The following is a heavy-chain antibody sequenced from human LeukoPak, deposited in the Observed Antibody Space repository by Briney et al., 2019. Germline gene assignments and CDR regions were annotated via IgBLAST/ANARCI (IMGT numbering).Heavy chain of an antibody. CDR2: ITSGGSVI. D-gene: IGHD3-16*01. Sequence: SGGSLRLSCVASGFIFKTYHMNWVRQAPGKGLEWLSGITSGGSVIYYADSVKGRSTISRDAAMNSLFLQMSGLTVDDTAVYYCARKRLADLGDDTSFGGTPFDSWGQGTLVIVSS. CDR3: ARKRLADLGDDTSFGGTPFDS. J-gene: IGHJ4*02. V-gene: IGHV3-48*03. CDR1: GFIFKTYH.